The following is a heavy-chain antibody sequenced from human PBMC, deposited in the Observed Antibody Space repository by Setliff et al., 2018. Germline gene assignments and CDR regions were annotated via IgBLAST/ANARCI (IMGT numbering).Heavy chain of an antibody. CDR1: GGTFSNYG. CDR2: TIPLFGTT. D-gene: IGHD2-2*01. CDR3: ARGPPDFVVVPAAAKFDF. Sequence: SVKVSCKASGGTFSNYGVSWVRRAPGQGLEWMGGTIPLFGTTDYAHKFHGRVTMTTDTPTSTAYMELRSLRSDDTAVYYCARGPPDFVVVPAAAKFDFWGQGTLVTVSS. V-gene: IGHV1-69*05. J-gene: IGHJ4*02.